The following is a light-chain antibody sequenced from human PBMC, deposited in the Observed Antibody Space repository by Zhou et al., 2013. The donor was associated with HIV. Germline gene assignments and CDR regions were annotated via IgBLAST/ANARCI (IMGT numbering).Light chain of an antibody. J-gene: IGKJ4*01. CDR2: GAS. CDR1: QNIGKY. V-gene: IGKV1-39*01. CDR3: QQSFTTLFLT. Sequence: DIQMTQSPTSLSASVGDRVTITCRASQNIGKYLNWYQQQPGKAPKLLIYGASILHTGVPSRFSGSGSGTDFTLTISSLQPEDFATYYCQQSFTTLFLTFGGGTKVEV.